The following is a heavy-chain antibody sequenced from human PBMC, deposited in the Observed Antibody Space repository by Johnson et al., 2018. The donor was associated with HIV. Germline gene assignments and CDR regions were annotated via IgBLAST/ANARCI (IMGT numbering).Heavy chain of an antibody. Sequence: VESGGGLVKPGGSLRLSCAASGFTFSDYYMIWIRQAPGKGLEWLSYITSSGTSSYYADSVKGRLTISRDNAKNSLYLQMNSLRAEDTAVYFCARAINDAFDIWGQGTMVTVSP. CDR1: GFTFSDYY. J-gene: IGHJ3*02. CDR2: ITSSGTSS. V-gene: IGHV3-11*04. CDR3: ARAINDAFDI.